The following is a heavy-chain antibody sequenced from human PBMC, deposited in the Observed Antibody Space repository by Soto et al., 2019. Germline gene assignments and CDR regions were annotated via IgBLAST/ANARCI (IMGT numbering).Heavy chain of an antibody. CDR1: GGSISSSNW. V-gene: IGHV4-4*02. D-gene: IGHD6-6*01. CDR2: ISHSGST. CDR3: ARGQTAARVYFDY. J-gene: IGHJ4*02. Sequence: QVQLQESGPGLVKPSGTLSLTCAVSGGSISSSNWWSWVRQPPGKGLEWIGEISHSGSTNYNPSLKSRVTISGDKSKNQFSLKLSSVTAADTAVYYCARGQTAARVYFDYWGQGTLVTVSS.